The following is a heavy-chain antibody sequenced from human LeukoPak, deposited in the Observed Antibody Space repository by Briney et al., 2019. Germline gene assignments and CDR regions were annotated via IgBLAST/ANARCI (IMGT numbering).Heavy chain of an antibody. CDR2: INSDGGGA. CDR3: ARDVPHNWFDT. V-gene: IGHV3-74*01. Sequence: GGSLRLACAASGISFSNNWMHWVRQGPGKGLVWVSRINSDGGGAIYADSVKGRFTVSRDNAKNTLYLQMNSLRAEDTAVYYCARDVPHNWFDTWGQGTLVTVSS. CDR1: GISFSNNW. J-gene: IGHJ5*02.